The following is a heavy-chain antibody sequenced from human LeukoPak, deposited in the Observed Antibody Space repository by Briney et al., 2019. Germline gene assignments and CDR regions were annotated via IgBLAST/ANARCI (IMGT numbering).Heavy chain of an antibody. J-gene: IGHJ4*02. D-gene: IGHD3-10*01. V-gene: IGHV3-11*01. CDR3: ARFAGSGSYIDY. CDR1: GLTFDDYG. CDR2: IGGSGTTI. Sequence: GGSLRLSCAASGLTFDDYGMSWVRQAPGKGREWVSYIGGSGTTIFYAHSVKGRFTISRDNAKNSLYLQMNSLRAEDTAVYYCARFAGSGSYIDYWGQGTLITVSS.